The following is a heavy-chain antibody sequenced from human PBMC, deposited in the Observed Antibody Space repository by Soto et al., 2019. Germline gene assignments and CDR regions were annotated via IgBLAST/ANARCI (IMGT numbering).Heavy chain of an antibody. CDR1: GYTLTELS. Sequence: GASVKVSCKVSGYTLTELSMHWVRQAPGKGLEWMGGFDPEDGETIYAQKFQGRVTMTEDTSTDTAYMELSSLRSEDTAVYYCATLGFGVVPPYYYYYGMDVWGQGTTVTVSS. J-gene: IGHJ6*02. CDR2: FDPEDGET. CDR3: ATLGFGVVPPYYYYYGMDV. D-gene: IGHD3-3*01. V-gene: IGHV1-24*01.